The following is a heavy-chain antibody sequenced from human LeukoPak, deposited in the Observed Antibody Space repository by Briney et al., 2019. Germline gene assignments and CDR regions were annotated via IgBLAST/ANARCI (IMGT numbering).Heavy chain of an antibody. CDR1: GFTFSSYS. CDR2: INNFGGST. D-gene: IGHD2-2*02. Sequence: GGSLRLSCAASGFTFSSYSMGWVRQAPGKGLEWVSVINNFGGSTSYADSVKGRFTISRDNSKNTLYLQMNSLRAEDTAVYYCAKGPGAQYCSSTSCYTAGDWFDPWGQGTLVTVSS. CDR3: AKGPGAQYCSSTSCYTAGDWFDP. V-gene: IGHV3-23*01. J-gene: IGHJ5*02.